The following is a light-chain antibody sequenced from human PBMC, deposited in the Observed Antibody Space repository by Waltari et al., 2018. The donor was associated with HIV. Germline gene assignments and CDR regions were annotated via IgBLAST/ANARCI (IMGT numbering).Light chain of an antibody. CDR3: QSYDSSMSCVV. CDR2: GNN. CDR1: SSNIGAGYD. Sequence: QSVLTQPPSVSGAPGQRVTLSCTGASSNIGAGYDVHWYQHLPGTAPKLLISGNNNRPSGVPDRFSCSKSGTSASLAITGLQPDDEADYYCQSYDSSMSCVVFGGGTKVTVV. J-gene: IGLJ2*01. V-gene: IGLV1-40*01.